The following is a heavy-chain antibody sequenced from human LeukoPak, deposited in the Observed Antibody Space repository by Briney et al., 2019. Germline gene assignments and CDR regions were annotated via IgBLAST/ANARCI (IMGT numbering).Heavy chain of an antibody. V-gene: IGHV3-66*01. Sequence: GGSLRLSCAASGFTVSSNYMSWVRQAPGKGLEWVSVIYSGGSTYYADPVKGRFTISRDNSKNTLYLQMNSLRAEDTAVYYCARASQWRGDFDYWGQGTLVTVSS. J-gene: IGHJ4*02. CDR2: IYSGGST. CDR1: GFTVSSNY. CDR3: ARASQWRGDFDY. D-gene: IGHD3-10*01.